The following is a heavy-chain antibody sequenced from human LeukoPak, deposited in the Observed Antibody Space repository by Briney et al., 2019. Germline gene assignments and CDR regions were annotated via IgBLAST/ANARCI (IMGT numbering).Heavy chain of an antibody. CDR3: ARAGGSTVSHSDY. J-gene: IGHJ4*02. V-gene: IGHV3-21*01. D-gene: IGHD4-17*01. CDR1: GFTLSSYS. CDR2: ISSSTSYI. Sequence: GGSLRLSCAASGFTLSSYSMNWIRQAPGKGLEWVSSISSSTSYIYYADSVKGRFTISKDNAKNSLYLQMNSLRAEDTAVYYCARAGGSTVSHSDYWGQGTLVTVSS.